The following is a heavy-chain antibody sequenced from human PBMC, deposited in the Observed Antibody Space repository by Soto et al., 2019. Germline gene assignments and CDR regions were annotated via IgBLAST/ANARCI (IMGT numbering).Heavy chain of an antibody. J-gene: IGHJ4*02. CDR1: GVTFSSYS. V-gene: IGHV3-21*01. CDR2: ISSSSSYI. D-gene: IGHD2-21*02. Sequence: PGGSLRLSCAASGVTFSSYSMNWVRQAPGKGLEWVPSISSSSSYIYYADSVKGRFTISRDNAKNSLYLQMNSLRAEDTAVYYCARDLAEMAYCGGDCTDYWGQGTLVTVSS. CDR3: ARDLAEMAYCGGDCTDY.